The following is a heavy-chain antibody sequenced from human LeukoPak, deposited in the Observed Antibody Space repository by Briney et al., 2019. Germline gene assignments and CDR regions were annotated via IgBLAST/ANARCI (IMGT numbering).Heavy chain of an antibody. J-gene: IGHJ4*02. CDR2: ISGSGGST. Sequence: PGGSLRLSCAASGFTFSSYDMSWVRQAPGKGLEWVSAISGSGGSTYYADSVKGRFTISRDNSKNTLYLQMNSLRAEDTAVYYCAKSGYYYGSGSYYKPPDYWGQGTLVTVSS. D-gene: IGHD3-10*01. CDR1: GFTFSSYD. V-gene: IGHV3-23*01. CDR3: AKSGYYYGSGSYYKPPDY.